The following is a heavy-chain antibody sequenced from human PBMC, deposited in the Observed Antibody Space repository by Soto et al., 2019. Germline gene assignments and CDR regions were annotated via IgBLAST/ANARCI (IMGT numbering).Heavy chain of an antibody. CDR3: ARDTKPNYYVPV. CDR1: GFTVSSNY. J-gene: IGHJ4*02. D-gene: IGHD3-10*02. V-gene: IGHV3-66*01. Sequence: GGSLRLSCAASGFTVSSNYMSWVRQAPGKGLEWVSVIYSGGSTYYADSVKGRFTISRDNSKNTLYLQMNSLRAEDTAVYYCARDTKPNYYVPVWGQGTLVTVSS. CDR2: IYSGGST.